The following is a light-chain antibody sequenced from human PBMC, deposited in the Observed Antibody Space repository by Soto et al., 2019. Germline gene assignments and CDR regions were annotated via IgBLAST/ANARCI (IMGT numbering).Light chain of an antibody. J-gene: IGKJ1*01. CDR3: QQYGGPPPLT. CDR1: QSVGSY. V-gene: IGKV3-20*01. Sequence: ENVLTQSPGTLSLSPGERATLSCRASQSVGSYLGWYQKKPGQAPRLLIYGASNRATGIPDRFSGRGSGTDFPFTIRRLEPEDFAVYFCQQYGGPPPLTFGQGTKVEIK. CDR2: GAS.